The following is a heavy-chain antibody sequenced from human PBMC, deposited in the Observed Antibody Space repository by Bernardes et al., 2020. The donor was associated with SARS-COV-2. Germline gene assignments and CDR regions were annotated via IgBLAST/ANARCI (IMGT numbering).Heavy chain of an antibody. CDR3: AKDYSNYGYYYYGMDV. J-gene: IGHJ6*02. CDR1: GFTVSSNY. Sequence: GGSLRLSCAASGFTVSSNYMSWVRQAPGKGLEWVSVIYSGGSTYYADSVKGRFTISRDNSKNTLYLQMNSLRAEDTAVYYCAKDYSNYGYYYYGMDVWGQGTTVTVSS. V-gene: IGHV3-53*01. CDR2: IYSGGST. D-gene: IGHD4-4*01.